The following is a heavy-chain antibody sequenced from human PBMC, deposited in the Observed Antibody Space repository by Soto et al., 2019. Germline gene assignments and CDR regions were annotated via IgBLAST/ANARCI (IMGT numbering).Heavy chain of an antibody. CDR3: ARGNDCSGGSCYSDY. Sequence: QLQLQESGSGLVKPSQTLSLTCAVSGGSISSGGYSWSWIRQPPGKGLEWLGYIYHSGSTYYNPSLKSRVTISVDRSKNQCSLKLSSVTAADTAVYYCARGNDCSGGSCYSDYWGQGTLVTVSS. J-gene: IGHJ4*02. CDR2: IYHSGST. D-gene: IGHD2-15*01. V-gene: IGHV4-30-2*01. CDR1: GGSISSGGYS.